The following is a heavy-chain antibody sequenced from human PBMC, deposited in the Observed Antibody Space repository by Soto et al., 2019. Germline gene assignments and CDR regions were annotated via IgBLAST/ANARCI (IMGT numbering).Heavy chain of an antibody. D-gene: IGHD5-12*01. Sequence: EAQLLESGGGLVHPGGSLRIACAASGFTFTQYAMTWVRQAPGKGLQGVSAISGTGWSTYYADSVKGRFTVSRDNSKNTVYLQMNSLRAEDTALYYCAKETVGYSTSGYDMDVWGKGPTVTVT. CDR1: GFTFTQYA. V-gene: IGHV3-23*01. CDR2: ISGTGWST. CDR3: AKETVGYSTSGYDMDV. J-gene: IGHJ6*03.